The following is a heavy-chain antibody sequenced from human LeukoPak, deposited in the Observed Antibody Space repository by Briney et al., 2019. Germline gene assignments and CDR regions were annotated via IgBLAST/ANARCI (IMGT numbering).Heavy chain of an antibody. CDR2: IKQDGSEK. CDR1: GFTFSSYW. Sequence: PGGSLRLSCAASGFTFSSYWMSWVRQAPGKGLEWVANIKQDGSEKYYVDSVKGRFTISRDSAKNSLYLQMNSLRADDTAVYYCARVEGGRWFGEPTMDYWGQGTLVTVSS. V-gene: IGHV3-7*01. CDR3: ARVEGGRWFGEPTMDY. J-gene: IGHJ4*02. D-gene: IGHD3-10*01.